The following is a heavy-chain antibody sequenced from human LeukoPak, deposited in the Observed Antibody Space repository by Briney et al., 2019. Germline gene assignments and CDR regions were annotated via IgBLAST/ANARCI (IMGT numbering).Heavy chain of an antibody. CDR3: ARRFGV. V-gene: IGHV4-61*01. J-gene: IGHJ4*02. D-gene: IGHD3-10*01. Sequence: PSETLSLTCTVSGDSLSSGSYYWSWIRQPPGKGLEWIGYIYYSGTTNYNPSLKSRVTISVDTSKNQFSLKLSSVTAADTAVYYCARRFGVWGQGTLVTVSS. CDR1: GDSLSSGSYY. CDR2: IYYSGTT.